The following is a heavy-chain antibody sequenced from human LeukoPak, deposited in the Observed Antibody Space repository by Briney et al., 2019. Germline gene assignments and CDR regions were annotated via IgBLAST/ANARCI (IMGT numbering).Heavy chain of an antibody. J-gene: IGHJ5*02. CDR3: ATERYSSSWQRLSWFDP. CDR2: FDPEDGET. V-gene: IGHV1-24*01. D-gene: IGHD6-13*01. Sequence: ASVEVSCRVSGYTLTELSMHWVRQAPGKGLEWMGGFDPEDGETIYAQKFQGRVTMTEDTSTDTAYMELSSLRSEDTAVYYCATERYSSSWQRLSWFDPWGQGTLVTVSS. CDR1: GYTLTELS.